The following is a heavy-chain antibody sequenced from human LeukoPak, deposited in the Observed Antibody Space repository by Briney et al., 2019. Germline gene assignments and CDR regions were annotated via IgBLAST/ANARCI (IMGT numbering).Heavy chain of an antibody. J-gene: IGHJ4*02. Sequence: PGGSLRLSCAASGFTVSNNYMSWVRQAPGKKLEWVSDIYSDGTTFYADSVKGRFTISRDNSKNTLYLQMNSLRAEDTAVYYCAKGPGNWIANFDYWGQGTLVTVSS. D-gene: IGHD1-20*01. CDR3: AKGPGNWIANFDY. CDR2: IYSDGTT. CDR1: GFTVSNNY. V-gene: IGHV3-53*01.